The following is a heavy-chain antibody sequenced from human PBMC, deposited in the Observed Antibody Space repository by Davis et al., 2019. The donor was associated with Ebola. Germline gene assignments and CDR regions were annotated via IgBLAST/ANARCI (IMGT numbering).Heavy chain of an antibody. CDR1: GGSFSGYY. Sequence: PSETLSLTCAVYGGSFSGYYWSWLRQPPGKGLEWIGEINHSGSSNYNPSLKSRVTVSKDTSKNQFSLELSSVTAADTAVYYCARRVTVVYSFDYWAQGTLVTVS. V-gene: IGHV4-34*01. CDR3: ARRVTVVYSFDY. J-gene: IGHJ4*02. CDR2: INHSGSS. D-gene: IGHD2-15*01.